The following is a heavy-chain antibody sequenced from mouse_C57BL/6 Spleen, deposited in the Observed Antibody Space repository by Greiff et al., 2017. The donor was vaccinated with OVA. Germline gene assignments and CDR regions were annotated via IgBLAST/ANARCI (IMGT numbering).Heavy chain of an antibody. D-gene: IGHD1-1*01. CDR1: GYTFTSYW. V-gene: IGHV1-52*01. CDR3: ARDGYYGSSPFPFAY. Sequence: VQLQQPGAELVRPGSSVKLSCKASGYTFTSYWMHWVKQRPIQGLEWIGNIDPSDSETHYNQKFKDKATLTVDKSSSTAYMQLSSLTSEDSAVYYCARDGYYGSSPFPFAYWGQGTLVTVSA. J-gene: IGHJ3*01. CDR2: IDPSDSET.